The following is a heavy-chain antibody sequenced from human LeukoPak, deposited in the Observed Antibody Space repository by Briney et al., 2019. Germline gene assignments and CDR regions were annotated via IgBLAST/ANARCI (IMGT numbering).Heavy chain of an antibody. D-gene: IGHD6-13*01. CDR3: ARDRGLAAAGDFDY. Sequence: ASVKVSCKASGYTFTGYYMRWVRQAPGQGLEWVGWINPYSGGTKYAQKFQGRVTMTRDMSTSTVYMELSSLRSEDTAVYYCARDRGLAAAGDFDYWGQGTLVTVSS. V-gene: IGHV1-2*02. CDR2: INPYSGGT. J-gene: IGHJ4*02. CDR1: GYTFTGYY.